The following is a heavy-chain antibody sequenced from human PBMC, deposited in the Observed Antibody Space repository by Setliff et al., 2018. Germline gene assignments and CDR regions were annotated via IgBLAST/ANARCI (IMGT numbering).Heavy chain of an antibody. V-gene: IGHV3-21*01. Sequence: PGGSLRLSCAASGFTFNNYFMIWVRQAPGKGLEWVSSISNSGGEIHYADSVKGRFTISRDNAKNSLSLQMNNLRTEDTAVYYCFGAGTCSYWGQGTLVTVSS. CDR3: FGAGTCSY. CDR2: ISNSGGEI. J-gene: IGHJ4*02. D-gene: IGHD3-10*01. CDR1: GFTFNNYF.